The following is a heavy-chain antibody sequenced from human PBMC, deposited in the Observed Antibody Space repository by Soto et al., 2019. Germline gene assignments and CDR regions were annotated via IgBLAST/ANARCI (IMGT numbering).Heavy chain of an antibody. V-gene: IGHV1-58*02. CDR2: IVVGSGNT. Sequence: SVKVSCKASGFTFSSSAIQWVRQARGQRLEWIGWIVVGSGNTKYAQKFQERLTMTRDMSTSTAYMELSSLRSEDTAVYYCAADMAPTDMYNWFDPWGQGTLVTVSS. D-gene: IGHD1-1*01. CDR3: AADMAPTDMYNWFDP. CDR1: GFTFSSSA. J-gene: IGHJ5*02.